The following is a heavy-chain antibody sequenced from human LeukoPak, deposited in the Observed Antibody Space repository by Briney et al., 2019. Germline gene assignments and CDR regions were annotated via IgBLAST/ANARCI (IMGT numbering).Heavy chain of an antibody. CDR3: ARAPGSGYAFDS. V-gene: IGHV1-2*02. CDR2: INPDSGGT. CDR1: GYTFAGYY. J-gene: IGHJ4*02. D-gene: IGHD5-12*01. Sequence: ASVKVSCKASGYTFAGYYIHWVRQAPGQGLEWMGWINPDSGGTKSAQKFQGRVTMTRDTSINTAYMELSRLASDDTAVYYCARAPGSGYAFDSWGREPRSPSPQ.